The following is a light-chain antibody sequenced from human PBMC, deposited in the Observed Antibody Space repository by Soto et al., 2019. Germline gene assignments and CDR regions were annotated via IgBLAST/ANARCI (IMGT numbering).Light chain of an antibody. CDR3: QQAYTPQVT. Sequence: DIQLTQSPSSLSASVGDRVTITCRASEFISNFLNWYQHSPGKAPSLLIYLASHLPGGVPSRFSGRGFVTHFALTISGLQPEDFATYYCQQAYTPQVTFGPGTTVDL. CDR1: EFISNF. CDR2: LAS. J-gene: IGKJ3*01. V-gene: IGKV1-39*01.